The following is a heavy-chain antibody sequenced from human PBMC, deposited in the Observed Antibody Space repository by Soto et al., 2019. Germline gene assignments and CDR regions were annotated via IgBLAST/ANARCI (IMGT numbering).Heavy chain of an antibody. J-gene: IGHJ4*02. V-gene: IGHV3-49*03. Sequence: GGSLRISCTASIFTFGHYAPICFRQAPGKGLEWVGYITSKAYRGTTQYAATVKGRFTISRDDSKSIAYLQMNSLKTDDTAVYYCSRVPPNNRGAPLDYWGQGTLVTVSS. CDR3: SRVPPNNRGAPLDY. D-gene: IGHD3-10*01. CDR2: ITSKAYRGTT. CDR1: IFTFGHYA.